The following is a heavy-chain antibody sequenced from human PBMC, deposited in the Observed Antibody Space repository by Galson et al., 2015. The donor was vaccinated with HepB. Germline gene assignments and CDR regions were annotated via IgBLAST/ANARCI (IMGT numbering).Heavy chain of an antibody. V-gene: IGHV3-11*06. CDR1: GFTFSDYY. D-gene: IGHD4-17*01. CDR3: ARVADSDYGDHAHFDY. CDR2: ISSNTIYA. Sequence: LRLSCAASGFTFSDYYMSWIRQAPGKGLEWLSYISSNTIYANYADSVKGRFSISRDNVKNSMFLQMDSLRADDTAVYYCARVADSDYGDHAHFDYWGQGTLVTVSS. J-gene: IGHJ4*02.